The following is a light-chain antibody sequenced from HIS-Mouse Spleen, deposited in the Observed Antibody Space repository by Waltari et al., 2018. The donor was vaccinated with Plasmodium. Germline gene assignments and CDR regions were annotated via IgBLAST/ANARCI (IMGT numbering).Light chain of an antibody. J-gene: IGLJ3*02. Sequence: SYELTQPPPAPVSPGQTSRITCSGDSLPKKYAYWYQQKSGQAPVLVIYEDSKRPSGIPERFSGSSSGTMATLTISGAQVEDEADYYCYSTDSSGNHRVFGGGTKLTVL. CDR1: SLPKKY. CDR3: YSTDSSGNHRV. V-gene: IGLV3-10*01. CDR2: EDS.